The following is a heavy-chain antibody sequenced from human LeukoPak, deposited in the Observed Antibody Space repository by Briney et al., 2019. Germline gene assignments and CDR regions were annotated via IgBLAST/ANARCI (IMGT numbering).Heavy chain of an antibody. CDR3: ARGVLLQGRGAFDI. J-gene: IGHJ3*02. D-gene: IGHD1-26*01. CDR2: INPNSGGT. CDR1: GYTFTGYY. V-gene: IGHV1-2*02. Sequence: ASVKVSCKASGYTFTGYYMHLVRQAPGQGLEWMGWINPNSGGTNYAQKFQGRVTMTRDTSISTAYMELSRLRSDDTAVYYCARGVLLQGRGAFDIWGQGAMVTVSS.